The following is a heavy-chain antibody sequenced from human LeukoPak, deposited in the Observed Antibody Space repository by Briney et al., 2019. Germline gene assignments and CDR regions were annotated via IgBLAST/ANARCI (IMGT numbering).Heavy chain of an antibody. V-gene: IGHV4-59*01. CDR3: AGGIPPRSSPWFDP. D-gene: IGHD6-6*01. CDR1: GGSISSYY. CDR2: VYSVGST. Sequence: SETLSLTCTVSGGSISSYYWSWIRQPPGEGLEWIGYVYSVGSTNYNPSLKSRVTISVGTSKNQFSLKLNSVTAADTAVYYCAGGIPPRSSPWFDPWGQGTLVTVSS. J-gene: IGHJ5*02.